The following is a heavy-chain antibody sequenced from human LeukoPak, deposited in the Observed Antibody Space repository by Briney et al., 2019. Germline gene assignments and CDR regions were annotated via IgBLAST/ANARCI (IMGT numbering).Heavy chain of an antibody. D-gene: IGHD6-13*01. Sequence: PSETLSLTCTVSGGSVSSGSYYWSWIRQPPGKGLEWIGYIYYSGSTYYNPSLKSRVTISVDTSKNQFSLKLSSVTAADTAVYYCARDPSIAAAADDAFDIWGQGTMVTVSS. CDR3: ARDPSIAAAADDAFDI. J-gene: IGHJ3*02. CDR2: IYYSGST. V-gene: IGHV4-30-4*08. CDR1: GGSVSSGSYY.